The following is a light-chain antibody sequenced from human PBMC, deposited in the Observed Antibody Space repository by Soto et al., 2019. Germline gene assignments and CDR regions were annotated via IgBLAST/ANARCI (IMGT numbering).Light chain of an antibody. Sequence: EIVTTQSPATLSVSPGESATLSCRASQSVSINLAWYQQKPGQGPRLLIYAVSTRATGIPARFRGSGSGTEFTLTISNLQSEDFAVYYCQQYNNWPPWTFGQGTKVDIK. CDR3: QQYNNWPPWT. V-gene: IGKV3-15*01. CDR1: QSVSIN. CDR2: AVS. J-gene: IGKJ1*01.